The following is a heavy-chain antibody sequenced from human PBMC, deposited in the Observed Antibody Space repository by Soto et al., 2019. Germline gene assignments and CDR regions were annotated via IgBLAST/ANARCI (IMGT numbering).Heavy chain of an antibody. D-gene: IGHD5-18*01. CDR1: GFMFSAYW. Sequence: EVQLVESGGGLVQPGGSLRLSCAASGFMFSAYWMSWVRQAPGKGLEWVANRHGDGGKIYYVDSVEGRFTISRANAKRSLSRQMNSLRAEATAVYYRARDFYGGYTYGPGDYWGQGALSAVS. V-gene: IGHV3-7*01. J-gene: IGHJ4*02. CDR3: ARDFYGGYTYGPGDY. CDR2: RHGDGGKI.